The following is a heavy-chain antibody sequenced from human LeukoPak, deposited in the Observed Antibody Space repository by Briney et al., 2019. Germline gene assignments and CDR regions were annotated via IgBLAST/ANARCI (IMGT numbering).Heavy chain of an antibody. CDR2: ISDSGVNT. CDR3: AKTPITGSYRFDA. CDR1: GFTFSTYA. D-gene: IGHD1-26*01. J-gene: IGHJ4*02. Sequence: GGSLRLSCAASGFTFSTYAMNWVRQPPGKGLEWVSRISDSGVNTYYADSVKGRFTISRDNSKNTAHLQMHSLRADDTAVYYCAKTPITGSYRFDAWGQGTLVTVSS. V-gene: IGHV3-23*01.